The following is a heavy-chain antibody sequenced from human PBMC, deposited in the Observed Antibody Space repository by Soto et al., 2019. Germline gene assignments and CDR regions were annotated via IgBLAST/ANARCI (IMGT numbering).Heavy chain of an antibody. CDR2: INHSGST. CDR3: ARGEPRFMEWLLLSEYFDP. D-gene: IGHD3-3*01. V-gene: IGHV4-34*01. Sequence: QVQLQQWGAGLLKPSETLSLTCAVYGGSFSSYYWSWIRQPPGKGLEWCGVINHSGSTNYDPSLKSRVTISIDTSKNQVSLTLSSVTAADTAVYYCARGEPRFMEWLLLSEYFDPWGQGTLVTVSS. CDR1: GGSFSSYY. J-gene: IGHJ5*02.